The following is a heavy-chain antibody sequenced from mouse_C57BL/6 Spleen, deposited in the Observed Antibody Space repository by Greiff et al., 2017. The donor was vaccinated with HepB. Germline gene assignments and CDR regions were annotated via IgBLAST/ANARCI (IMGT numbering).Heavy chain of an antibody. J-gene: IGHJ4*01. CDR1: GYAFSSSW. V-gene: IGHV1-82*01. CDR2: IYPGDGDT. CDR3: ARGGVYDGPFYYAMDY. Sequence: VQLQQSGPELVKPGASVKISCKASGYAFSSSWMNWVKQRPGKGLEWIGRIYPGDGDTNYNGKFKGKATLTADKSSSTAYMQLSSLTSEDSAVYFCARGGVYDGPFYYAMDYWGQGTSVTVSS. D-gene: IGHD2-12*01.